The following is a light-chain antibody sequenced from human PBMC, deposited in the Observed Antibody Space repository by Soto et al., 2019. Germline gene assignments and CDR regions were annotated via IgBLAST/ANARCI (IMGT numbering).Light chain of an antibody. V-gene: IGKV3-20*01. CDR2: DAS. CDR1: QSVSSSS. J-gene: IGKJ1*01. CDR3: QQYGRSPWT. Sequence: PGERATLSCRASQSVSSSSLAWYQQEPGQAPRLLIYDASSRATGIPDRFSGSGSGTDFTLTISRLEPEDFAVYHCQQYGRSPWTFGQGTKVDIK.